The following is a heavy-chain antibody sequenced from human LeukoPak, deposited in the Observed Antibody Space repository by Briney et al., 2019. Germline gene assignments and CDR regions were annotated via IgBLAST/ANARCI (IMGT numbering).Heavy chain of an antibody. V-gene: IGHV3-21*01. CDR1: GFTFISYT. J-gene: IGHJ6*03. D-gene: IGHD2-2*01. Sequence: GGSLRLSCAASGFTFISYTMHWVRQAPGKGLEWVSSIGGNSNYIYYAPSLRGRFTISRDNSKNIVYLQMDSLRVDDTALYYCARGGYQPYYYMDVWGTGTTVTVSS. CDR3: ARGGYQPYYYMDV. CDR2: IGGNSNYI.